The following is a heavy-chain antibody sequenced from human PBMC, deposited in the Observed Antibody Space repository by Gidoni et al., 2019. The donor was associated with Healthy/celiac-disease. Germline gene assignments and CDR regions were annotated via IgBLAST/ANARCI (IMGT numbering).Heavy chain of an antibody. CDR1: GINFSSAW. D-gene: IGHD6-13*01. Sequence: EVQPVESGGGLGKHGGSLRLSSAASGINFSSAWMSGGRQVPGKGMECVGRIKSKSDGGTTDYAAPVKGRFTISRDDSKNTLYLQMNSLKTEDTAVYYCTTGHSSSWYVEVDYWGQGTLVTVSS. CDR3: TTGHSSSWYVEVDY. CDR2: IKSKSDGGTT. J-gene: IGHJ4*02. V-gene: IGHV3-15*01.